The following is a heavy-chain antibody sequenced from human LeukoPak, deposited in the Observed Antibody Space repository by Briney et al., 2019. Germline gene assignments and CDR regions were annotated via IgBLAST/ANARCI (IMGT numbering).Heavy chain of an antibody. D-gene: IGHD5-18*01. V-gene: IGHV1-69*05. CDR2: IIPIFGTA. CDR1: GGTFSGYA. CDR3: ARDLASAMVNLFDY. J-gene: IGHJ4*02. Sequence: SVKVSCKASGGTFSGYAISWVRQAPGQGLEWMGGIIPIFGTANYAQKFQGRVTITTDESTSTAYMELSSLRSEDTAVYYCARDLASAMVNLFDYWGQGTLVTVSS.